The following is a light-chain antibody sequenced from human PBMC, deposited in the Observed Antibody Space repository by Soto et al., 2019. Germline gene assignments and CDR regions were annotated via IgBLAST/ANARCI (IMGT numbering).Light chain of an antibody. CDR2: GAS. CDR1: QSIGTY. CDR3: QQSYSVPTWT. J-gene: IGKJ1*01. Sequence: IQMTQSQSSLSASVGDRVTITCGAGQSIGTYLNWYQQKAGKAPKLLIYGASTLQNGVPSRFSGRGSGTDFTLTISSLQAEDFATYYCQQSYSVPTWTFGQGTKVDIK. V-gene: IGKV1-39*01.